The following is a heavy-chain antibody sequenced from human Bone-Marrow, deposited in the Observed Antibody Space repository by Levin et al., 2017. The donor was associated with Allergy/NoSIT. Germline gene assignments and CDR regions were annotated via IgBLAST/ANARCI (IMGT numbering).Heavy chain of an antibody. CDR2: IKQDGSEK. Sequence: PGGSLRLSCAASRFTFSNYWMTWVRQAPGKGLEWVANIKQDGSEKYYVDSVKGRFTISRDNAKNSLYLQMDSLRAEDTAVYYCARLQVCGGDCYSQYRPFEYWGQGTLVTVSS. J-gene: IGHJ4*02. CDR3: ARLQVCGGDCYSQYRPFEY. D-gene: IGHD2-21*02. CDR1: RFTFSNYW. V-gene: IGHV3-7*01.